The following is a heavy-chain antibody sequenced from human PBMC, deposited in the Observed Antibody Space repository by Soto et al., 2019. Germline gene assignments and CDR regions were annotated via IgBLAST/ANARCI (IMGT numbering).Heavy chain of an antibody. CDR3: ARERTTISMDV. D-gene: IGHD3-9*01. V-gene: IGHV1-46*01. CDR2: INPSGGST. CDR1: GYTFTSYY. J-gene: IGHJ6*02. Sequence: GASVKVSCKASGYTFTSYYMHWVRQAPGQGLEWMGIINPSGGSTSYAQKFQGSVTMTRNTSISTAYMELSSLRSEDTAVYYCARERTTISMDVWGQGTTVTVSS.